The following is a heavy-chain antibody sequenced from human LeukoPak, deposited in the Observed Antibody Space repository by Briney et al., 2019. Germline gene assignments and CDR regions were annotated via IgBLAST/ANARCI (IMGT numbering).Heavy chain of an antibody. J-gene: IGHJ6*03. D-gene: IGHD4-11*01. CDR1: GFTFSSYG. Sequence: GGSLRLSCAASGFTFSSYGMHWVRQAPGKGLEWVSSISSSSSYIYYADSVKGRFTISRDNAKNLLYLQMNSLRAEDTAVYYCASLTTAEYYYMDVWGKGTTVTVSS. V-gene: IGHV3-21*01. CDR3: ASLTTAEYYYMDV. CDR2: ISSSSSYI.